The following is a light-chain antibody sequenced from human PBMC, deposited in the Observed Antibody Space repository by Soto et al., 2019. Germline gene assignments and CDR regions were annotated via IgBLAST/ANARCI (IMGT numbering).Light chain of an antibody. J-gene: IGKJ1*01. V-gene: IGKV3-20*01. CDR2: GGS. CDR1: QSVSSNH. CDR3: QQYSSSRT. Sequence: DIVLTNSPGTLSLSRWEIATLSCRASQSVSSNHLAWYQQKPGQAPRLLIYGGSSRATGIPVRFSGSGSETDFTLTITRLEPEDFALYYCQQYSSSRTFGQGTKVDIK.